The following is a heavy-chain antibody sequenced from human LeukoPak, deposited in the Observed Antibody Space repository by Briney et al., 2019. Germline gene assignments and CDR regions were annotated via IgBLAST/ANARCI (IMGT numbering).Heavy chain of an antibody. V-gene: IGHV4-4*02. D-gene: IGHD3-16*02. J-gene: IGHJ3*02. CDR3: ACLGLGELSFGATLRYI. CDR2: IYHSGST. Sequence: PSETLSLTCAVSGGSISSSNWRSWVRQPPGKGLEWIGEIYHSGSTNYNPSLKSRVTISVDKSKNQFSLKLSSVTAADTAVYYCACLGLGELSFGATLRYIWGQGTMVTVSS. CDR1: GGSISSSNW.